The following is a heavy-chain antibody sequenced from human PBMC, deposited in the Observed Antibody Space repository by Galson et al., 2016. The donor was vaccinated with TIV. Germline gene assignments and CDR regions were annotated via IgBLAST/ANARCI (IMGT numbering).Heavy chain of an antibody. D-gene: IGHD3-22*01. J-gene: IGHJ4*02. Sequence: QSGAEVKKTGESLKISCRGSGYPFSGYYIGWVRQVPGKGLEWMGIIYPGNYHTVYSPSFQGQVTISADKSISTAYLQWSSLKASDTAMYFCARVVTSTSPFDYWGQGTLVTVSS. CDR3: ARVVTSTSPFDY. CDR2: IYPGNYHT. CDR1: GYPFSGYY. V-gene: IGHV5-51*03.